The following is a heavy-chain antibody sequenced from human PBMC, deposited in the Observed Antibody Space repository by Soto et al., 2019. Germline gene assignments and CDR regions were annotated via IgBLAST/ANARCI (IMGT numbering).Heavy chain of an antibody. V-gene: IGHV3-23*01. CDR3: AKMRAARSTVTTYFDY. D-gene: IGHD4-17*01. J-gene: IGHJ4*02. Sequence: GGSLRLSCAASGFTFSIYAMSWVRQAPGKGLEWVSAISGSGGSTYYADSVKGRFTISRDNSKNTLYLQMNSLRAEDTAVYYCAKMRAARSTVTTYFDYWGQGTLVTVS. CDR1: GFTFSIYA. CDR2: ISGSGGST.